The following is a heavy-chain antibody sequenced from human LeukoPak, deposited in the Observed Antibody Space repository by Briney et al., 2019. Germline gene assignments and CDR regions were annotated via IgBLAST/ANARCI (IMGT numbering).Heavy chain of an antibody. CDR3: ASAPVSSADYYYYMAV. CDR2: IWYDGTNK. D-gene: IGHD2-2*01. Sequence: GGSLRLSCAASGFTFSSCAMHWVRQAPGKGLEWVGLIWYDGTNKYYADSVTGRFTISRDNSKNTLYLDMNSLRPEDTAVYYCASAPVSSADYYYYMAVWGKGTTVTVSS. J-gene: IGHJ6*03. CDR1: GFTFSSCA. V-gene: IGHV3-33*01.